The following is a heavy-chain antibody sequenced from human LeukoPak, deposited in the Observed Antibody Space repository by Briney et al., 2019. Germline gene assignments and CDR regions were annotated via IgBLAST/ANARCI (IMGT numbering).Heavy chain of an antibody. D-gene: IGHD4-17*01. CDR3: ARGPLFGDYEGGSADAFDI. V-gene: IGHV1-18*01. Sequence: GASVKVSFKASGYTFTSYGISWVRQAPGQGLEWMGWISAYNGNTNYAQKLQGRVTMTTDTSTSTAYMELRSLRSDDTAVYYCARGPLFGDYEGGSADAFDIWGQGTMVTVSS. CDR1: GYTFTSYG. CDR2: ISAYNGNT. J-gene: IGHJ3*02.